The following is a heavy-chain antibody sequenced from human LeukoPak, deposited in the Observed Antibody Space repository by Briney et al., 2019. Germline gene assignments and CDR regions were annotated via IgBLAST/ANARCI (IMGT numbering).Heavy chain of an antibody. D-gene: IGHD2-2*01. Sequence: GGSLRLSCAASGFTFSSYSMNWVRQAPGKGLEWVSYISSSSSTIYYADSVKGRFTISRDNAKSSLYLQMNSLRAEDTALYYCAKDQAVVPAANIDYWGQGTLVTVSS. J-gene: IGHJ4*02. CDR3: AKDQAVVPAANIDY. CDR1: GFTFSSYS. V-gene: IGHV3-48*01. CDR2: ISSSSSTI.